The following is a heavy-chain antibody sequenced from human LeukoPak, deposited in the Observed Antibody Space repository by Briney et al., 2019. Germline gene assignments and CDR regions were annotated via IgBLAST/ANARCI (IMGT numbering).Heavy chain of an antibody. CDR2: ITGTGGHT. J-gene: IGHJ3*01. V-gene: IGHV3-23*01. Sequence: PGGSLRLSCAASGFTFSSYAMSWVRQAPGKGLEWVSAITGTGGHTYYVASVKGRFTVSRDNSRNTLDLQMSSLRGEDSAIYYCAKVRDTRKWYKDAFDVWGQGTRVTVSS. CDR1: GFTFSSYA. D-gene: IGHD1-1*01. CDR3: AKVRDTRKWYKDAFDV.